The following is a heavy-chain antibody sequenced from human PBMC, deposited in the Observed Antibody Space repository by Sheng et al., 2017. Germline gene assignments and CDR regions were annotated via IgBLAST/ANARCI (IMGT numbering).Heavy chain of an antibody. V-gene: IGHV1-69*01. J-gene: IGHJ5*02. CDR3: AIKQGYGDYWIGNWFDP. CDR1: GGTFSSYA. Sequence: QVQLVQSGAEVKKPGSSVKVSCKASGGTFSSYAISWVRQAPGQGLEWMGGIIPIFGTANYAQKFQGRVTITADESTSTAYMELSSLRSEDTAVYYCAIKQGYGDYWIGNWFDPWGQGTLVTVSS. D-gene: IGHD4-17*01. CDR2: IIPIFGTA.